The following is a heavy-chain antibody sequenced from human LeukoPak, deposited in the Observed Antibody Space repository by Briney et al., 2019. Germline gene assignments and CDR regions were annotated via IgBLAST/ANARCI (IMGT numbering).Heavy chain of an antibody. D-gene: IGHD3-10*01. CDR2: ISGSGDST. V-gene: IGHV3-23*01. J-gene: IGHJ4*02. CDR1: GFTFTSYA. CDR3: ARVQYGNLSGSYRTFFDF. Sequence: HLGGSLRPSCAVSGFTFTSYAISWVRQAPGKGLAWVSTISGSGDSTYYADSVKGRFTLSRDKSKNTVYLQMDSLRVAETAVYYCARVQYGNLSGSYRTFFDFWGQGALVTVSP.